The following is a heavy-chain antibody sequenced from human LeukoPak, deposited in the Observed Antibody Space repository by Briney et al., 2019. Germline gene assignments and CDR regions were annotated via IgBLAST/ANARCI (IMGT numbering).Heavy chain of an antibody. J-gene: IGHJ4*02. CDR2: INPSGGST. CDR1: GYTFTSYY. CDR3: ARAHVDTAMVTGRFDY. Sequence: GASVKVSCKASGYTFTSYYMHWVRHAPGQGLEWMRIINPSGGSTSYAHKFQGRDTMTRDTATSTVYMELSRLRSEDTAVYYCARAHVDTAMVTGRFDYWGQGTLVTVSS. D-gene: IGHD5-18*01. V-gene: IGHV1-46*01.